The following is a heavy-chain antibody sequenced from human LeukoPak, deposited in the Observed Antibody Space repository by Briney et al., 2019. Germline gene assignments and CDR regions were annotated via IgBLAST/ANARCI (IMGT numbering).Heavy chain of an antibody. D-gene: IGHD6-13*01. J-gene: IGHJ5*02. V-gene: IGHV1-8*03. CDR1: GYTFTSYD. Sequence: ASVKVSCKASGYTFTSYDVNWVRQATGQGLEWMGWMNPNSGNTGYAQKFQGRVTITRNTSISTAYMELSSLRSEDTAVYYCARTVAEYSSSWYSPWGQGTLVTVSS. CDR2: MNPNSGNT. CDR3: ARTVAEYSSSWYSP.